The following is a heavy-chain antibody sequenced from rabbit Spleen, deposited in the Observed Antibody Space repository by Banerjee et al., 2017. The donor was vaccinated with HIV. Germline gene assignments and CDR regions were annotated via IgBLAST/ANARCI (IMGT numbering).Heavy chain of an antibody. J-gene: IGHJ4*01. D-gene: IGHD8-1*01. CDR1: GFSFSSSDY. Sequence: QSLEESGGDLVKPGASLTLTCTASGFSFSSSDYMCWVRQPPGKGLEWIACIYAGSSVYTYYASWAKGRFTISKTSSTTVTLQMTSLTVADTATYFCARDAGRGDYIDGVFNLWGPGTLVTVS. CDR2: IYAGSSVYT. CDR3: ARDAGRGDYIDGVFNL. V-gene: IGHV1S40*01.